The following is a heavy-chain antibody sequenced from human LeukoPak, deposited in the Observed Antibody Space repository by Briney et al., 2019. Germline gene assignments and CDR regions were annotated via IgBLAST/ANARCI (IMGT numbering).Heavy chain of an antibody. CDR2: INPSGGST. CDR3: ARDNSVEDTAWWFDP. Sequence: ASVKVSCKASGYTFTSYYMHWVRQAPGQGREWMGIINPSGGSTSYAQKFQGRVTMTRDMSKSTDYMELSSLRSEDTAVYYCARDNSVEDTAWWFDPWGQGTLVTVSS. J-gene: IGHJ5*02. V-gene: IGHV1-46*01. CDR1: GYTFTSYY. D-gene: IGHD4-23*01.